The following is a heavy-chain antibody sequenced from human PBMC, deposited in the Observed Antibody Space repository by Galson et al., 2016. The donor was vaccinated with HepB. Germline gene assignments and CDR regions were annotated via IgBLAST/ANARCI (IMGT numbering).Heavy chain of an antibody. Sequence: ETLSLTCTVSGGSIRSYYWSWIRQPAGKGLEWIGRIYTGGSTNYNPSLESRVTMTVDASKNQVSLKLISVTAADTAVYYCARQADGDFYFDYWGQGTLVTVSS. CDR3: ARQADGDFYFDY. J-gene: IGHJ4*02. CDR1: GGSIRSYY. D-gene: IGHD7-27*01. V-gene: IGHV4-4*07. CDR2: IYTGGST.